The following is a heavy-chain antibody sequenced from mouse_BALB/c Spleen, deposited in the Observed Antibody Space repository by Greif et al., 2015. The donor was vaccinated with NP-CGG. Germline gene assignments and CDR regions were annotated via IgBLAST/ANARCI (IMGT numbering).Heavy chain of an antibody. CDR1: GYTFTSYW. V-gene: IGHV1-7*01. CDR2: INPSTGYT. J-gene: IGHJ4*01. D-gene: IGHD1-1*01. CDR3: ARWATVEYYYAMDY. Sequence: QVQLQQSGAELAKPGASVKMSCKASGYTFTSYWMHWVKQRPGQGLEWIGYINPSTGYTEYNQKFKDKATLTADKSSSAAYMQLSSLTSEDSAVYYCARWATVEYYYAMDYWGQGTSVTVSS.